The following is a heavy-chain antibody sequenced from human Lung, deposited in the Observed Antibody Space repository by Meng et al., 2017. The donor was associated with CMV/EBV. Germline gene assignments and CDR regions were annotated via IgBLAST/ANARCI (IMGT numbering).Heavy chain of an antibody. CDR1: GYIFTNYD. CDR3: ARYVPNGSFWYFDF. Sequence: QVQLVQSAADARTPGASMKVSCKASGYIFTNYDISWVRQAPGQGLEWMGWISVKNGEAKYPQNFQGRVTMTTDTTTSTAYMELRSLTSDDTAVYYCARYVPNGSFWYFDFWGRGTLVTVSS. CDR2: ISVKNGEA. V-gene: IGHV1-18*01. J-gene: IGHJ2*01. D-gene: IGHD6-13*01.